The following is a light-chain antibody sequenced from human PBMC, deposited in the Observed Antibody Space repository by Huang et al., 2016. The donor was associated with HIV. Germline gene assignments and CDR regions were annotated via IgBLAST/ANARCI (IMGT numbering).Light chain of an antibody. Sequence: EIVMTQSPATLSVSPGERATLSCRASQRVNSNLAWYQQKPGQAPRLLIYGSSTRATGVPARFSGSGSGTEFTLTISSLQSDDFAVYSCQQYNNWPGTFGQGTKLEIK. CDR3: QQYNNWPGT. J-gene: IGKJ2*01. V-gene: IGKV3-15*01. CDR1: QRVNSN. CDR2: GSS.